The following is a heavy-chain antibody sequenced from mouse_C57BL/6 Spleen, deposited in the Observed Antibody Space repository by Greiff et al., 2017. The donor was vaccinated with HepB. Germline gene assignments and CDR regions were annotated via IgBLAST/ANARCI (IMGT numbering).Heavy chain of an antibody. J-gene: IGHJ3*01. CDR2: IWSDGST. D-gene: IGHD2-4*01. CDR3: ARQGDYDGGFFAY. Sequence: VQLQQSGPGLVAPSQSLSITCTVSGFSLTSYGVHWVRQPPGKGLEWLVVIWSDGSTTYNSALKSRLSISKDNSKSQVFLKMNSLQTDDTAMYHCARQGDYDGGFFAYWGQGTLVTVSA. CDR1: GFSLTSYG. V-gene: IGHV2-6-1*01.